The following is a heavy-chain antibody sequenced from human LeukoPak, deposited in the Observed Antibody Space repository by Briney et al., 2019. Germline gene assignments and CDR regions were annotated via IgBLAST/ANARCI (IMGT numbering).Heavy chain of an antibody. Sequence: GGSLRLSCAASGFTFKNYWMSWVRQAPGKGLEWVANITPGGNDKYYVDSLKGRFTISRDNTKNSLYLQLNSLRTEDTAVYYCVPGGLAVSGIDYWGQGALVTVSS. CDR1: GFTFKNYW. CDR2: ITPGGNDK. J-gene: IGHJ4*02. V-gene: IGHV3-7*01. D-gene: IGHD6-19*01. CDR3: VPGGLAVSGIDY.